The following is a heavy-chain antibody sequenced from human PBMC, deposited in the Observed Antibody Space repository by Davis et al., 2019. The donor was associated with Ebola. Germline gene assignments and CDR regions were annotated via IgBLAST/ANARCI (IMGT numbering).Heavy chain of an antibody. CDR3: AKQRGVGAIDYDY. D-gene: IGHD1-26*01. V-gene: IGHV3-21*04. CDR2: ISSSSSYI. J-gene: IGHJ4*02. Sequence: VILGGSLRPSCAASGFTFSSYTMNWVRQAPGKGLEWVSSISSSSSYIYYADSVKGRFTISRDNAKNSLYLQMNSLRADDTAVYYCAKQRGVGAIDYDYWGRGTVVTVSS. CDR1: GFTFSSYT.